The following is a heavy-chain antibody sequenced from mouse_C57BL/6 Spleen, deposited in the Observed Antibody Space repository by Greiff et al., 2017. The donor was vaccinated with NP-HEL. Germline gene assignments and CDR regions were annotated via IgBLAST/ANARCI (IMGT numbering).Heavy chain of an antibody. CDR1: GYTFTSYW. J-gene: IGHJ1*03. Sequence: QVQLQQPGAELVKPGASVKLSCKASGYTFTSYWMHWVKQRPGRGLEWIGRIDPNSGGTKYNEQFKSKATLTVDKPSSTAYMQLSSLTSEDSAVYYCARENYYGSSYEYFDVWGTGTTVTVSS. CDR2: IDPNSGGT. CDR3: ARENYYGSSYEYFDV. D-gene: IGHD1-1*01. V-gene: IGHV1-72*01.